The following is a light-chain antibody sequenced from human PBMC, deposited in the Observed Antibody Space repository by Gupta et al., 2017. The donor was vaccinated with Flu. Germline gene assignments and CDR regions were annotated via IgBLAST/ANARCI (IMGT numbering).Light chain of an antibody. J-gene: IGKJ2*02. Sequence: PGTLSLSPGDTATLSCRASESVNKDLAWDQQKPVQAPRLLIYEASKRSTGAPARFSGSGSGTEFTLTISSREPEDFAVYYCQQRITCPGTFGQGTKLEIK. CDR2: EAS. CDR1: ESVNKD. V-gene: IGKV3-11*01. CDR3: QQRITCPGT.